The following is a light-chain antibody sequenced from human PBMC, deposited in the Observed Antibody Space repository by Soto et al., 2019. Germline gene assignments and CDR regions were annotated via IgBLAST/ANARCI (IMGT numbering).Light chain of an antibody. V-gene: IGKV3-20*01. CDR1: QSVSGNY. CDR2: GAS. J-gene: IGKJ2*01. Sequence: EIVLTQSPGTLSLSPGERATLSCTASQSVSGNYLAWYQQKPGQAPRLLIYGASSRATGIPDRFSGSGSGTDFTLTISRLEPEDFAVYYCQQYGSSPPRYTFGQGTKLEIK. CDR3: QQYGSSPPRYT.